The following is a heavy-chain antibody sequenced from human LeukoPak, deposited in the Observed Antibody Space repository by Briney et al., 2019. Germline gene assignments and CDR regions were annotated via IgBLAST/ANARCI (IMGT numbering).Heavy chain of an antibody. CDR2: IIPIFGTA. CDR1: GGTFSSYA. J-gene: IGHJ4*02. CDR3: ARGGAARTFDY. D-gene: IGHD6-6*01. Sequence: SVKVSCXASGGTFSSYAISWVRQALGQGLEWMGGIIPIFGTANYAQKFQGRVTITADESTSTAYMELSSLRSEDTAVYYCARGGAARTFDYWGQGTLVTVSS. V-gene: IGHV1-69*13.